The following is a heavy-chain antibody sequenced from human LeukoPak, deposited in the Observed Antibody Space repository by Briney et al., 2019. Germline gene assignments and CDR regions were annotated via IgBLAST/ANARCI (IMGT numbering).Heavy chain of an antibody. D-gene: IGHD6-19*01. Sequence: GGSLRLSCAASGFTFSSYWMSWVRQAPGKGLEWVANVKQDGSEKYYVDSVKGRFTISRDNAKNSLYLQMNSLRAEDTAVYYCARDGQWLVPTRTYFDYWGQGTLVTVSS. J-gene: IGHJ4*02. CDR1: GFTFSSYW. CDR3: ARDGQWLVPTRTYFDY. V-gene: IGHV3-7*01. CDR2: VKQDGSEK.